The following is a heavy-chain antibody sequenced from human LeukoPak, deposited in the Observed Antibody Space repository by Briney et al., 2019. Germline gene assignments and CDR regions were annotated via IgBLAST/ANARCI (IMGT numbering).Heavy chain of an antibody. CDR1: GFTFNNYA. J-gene: IGHJ6*03. V-gene: IGHV3-23*01. CDR2: ISGSDAGT. CDR3: ARGPSGWYNDYYYYYMDV. Sequence: GGSLRLSCAASGFTFNNYAMSWVRQAPGKGLEWVSAISGSDAGTYYADSVKGRFTISRDNAKNSLYLQMNSLRAEDTALYYCARGPSGWYNDYYYYYMDVWGKGTTVTVSS. D-gene: IGHD6-19*01.